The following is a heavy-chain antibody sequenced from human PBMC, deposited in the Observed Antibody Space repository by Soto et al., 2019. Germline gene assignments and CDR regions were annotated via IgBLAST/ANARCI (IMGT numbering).Heavy chain of an antibody. Sequence: PGESLKISCKGSGYSFTSYWIGWVRQMPGKGLEWMGIIYPGDSDTRYSPSFQGQVTISADKSISTAYLQWSSLKASDTAMYYCARPREAGKNYYGVNVWGQGTTVTVSS. CDR1: GYSFTSYW. CDR2: IYPGDSDT. D-gene: IGHD6-19*01. CDR3: ARPREAGKNYYGVNV. V-gene: IGHV5-51*01. J-gene: IGHJ6*02.